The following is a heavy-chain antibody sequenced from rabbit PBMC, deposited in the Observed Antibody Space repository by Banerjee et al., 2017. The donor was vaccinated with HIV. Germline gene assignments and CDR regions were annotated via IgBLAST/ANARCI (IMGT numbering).Heavy chain of an antibody. V-gene: IGHV1S40*01. CDR1: GFTISSTYY. CDR3: ARDLAGVIGWNFGL. D-gene: IGHD4-1*01. CDR2: IYVASGGT. Sequence: QSLEESGGGLVQPEGSLALTCKASGFTISSTYYMCWVRQAPGKGLEWIGCIYVASGGTWYASWAKGRFTISKASWTTVTLQMTSLTAADTASYFCARDLAGVIGWNFGLWGPGTLVTVS. J-gene: IGHJ6*01.